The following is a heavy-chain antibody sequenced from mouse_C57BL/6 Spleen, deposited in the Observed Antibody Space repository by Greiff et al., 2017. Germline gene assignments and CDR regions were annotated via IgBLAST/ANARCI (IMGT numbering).Heavy chain of an antibody. CDR2: IWGVGST. CDR3: ARSTVVNAMDY. D-gene: IGHD1-1*01. V-gene: IGHV2-6*01. CDR1: GFSLTSYG. J-gene: IGHJ4*01. Sequence: VAPSQSLSITCTVSGFSLTSYGVDWVRQSPGKGLEWLGVIWGVGSTNYNSALKSRLSISKDNSKSQVFLKMNSLQTDDTSMYYCARSTVVNAMDYWGQGTSVTVSS.